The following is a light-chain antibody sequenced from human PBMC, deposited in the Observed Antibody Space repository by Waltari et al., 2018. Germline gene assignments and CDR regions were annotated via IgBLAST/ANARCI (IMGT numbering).Light chain of an antibody. CDR2: ATS. J-gene: IGKJ4*01. V-gene: IGKV1-39*01. CDR1: RSVSIY. Sequence: DIQMTQASSSLSASVGDRVNITCRAMRSVSIYLNWYQQKPGKAPNLLIYATSALQTGVPSRFSGSGSGTDFTLTITNLQPEDFGIYYCQQTYDTPLTFGAGTKVQLK. CDR3: QQTYDTPLT.